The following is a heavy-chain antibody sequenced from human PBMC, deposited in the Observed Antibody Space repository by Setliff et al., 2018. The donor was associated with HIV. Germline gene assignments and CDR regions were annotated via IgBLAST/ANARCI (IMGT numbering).Heavy chain of an antibody. CDR1: VSNYA. D-gene: IGHD1-1*01. Sequence: ASVKVSCKAFVSNYALSWVRQAPGQGLEWLGRIIPVFGTANYAQKFQGRVTITADKSTSTAYMELSSLRSEDTAVYYCARNPQPTGTPDYYYYYYMDVWGKGTTVTVSS. V-gene: IGHV1-69*06. CDR2: IIPVFGTA. CDR3: ARNPQPTGTPDYYYYYYMDV. J-gene: IGHJ6*03.